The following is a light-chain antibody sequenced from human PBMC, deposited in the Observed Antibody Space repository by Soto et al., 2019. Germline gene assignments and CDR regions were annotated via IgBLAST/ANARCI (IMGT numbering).Light chain of an antibody. Sequence: DIVMTQSPDFLAVSLGERATIKCRSSQSVLHRSNGNSYVAWYQQKPGQPPKLLIYWSSTRESGVPDRFSGSGSGTDFTLTVNCLQAEDAAVYYCQQYQSIPFTFGPGTKVHI. V-gene: IGKV4-1*01. CDR2: WSS. CDR3: QQYQSIPFT. J-gene: IGKJ3*01. CDR1: QSVLHRSNGNSY.